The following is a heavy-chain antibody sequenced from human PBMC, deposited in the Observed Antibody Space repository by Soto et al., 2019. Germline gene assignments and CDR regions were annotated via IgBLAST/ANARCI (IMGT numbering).Heavy chain of an antibody. J-gene: IGHJ3*01. CDR3: ARDGVGADPGDVFDV. CDR2: IYSGGRT. CDR1: GVTVSNNY. D-gene: IGHD1-26*01. Sequence: GGSLRLSCAASGVTVSNNYMSWVRQAPGKGLEWVSVIYSGGRTYYADSVKGRFIISRDSSKNTLYLQMNSLRAEDTAVYYCARDGVGADPGDVFDVWGQGTMVTVSS. V-gene: IGHV3-66*01.